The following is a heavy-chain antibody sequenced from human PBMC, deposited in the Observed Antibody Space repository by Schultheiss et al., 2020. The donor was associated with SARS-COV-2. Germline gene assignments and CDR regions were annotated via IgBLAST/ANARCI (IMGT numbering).Heavy chain of an antibody. V-gene: IGHV3-33*06. J-gene: IGHJ4*02. CDR3: AKDRSGTYSHPVDIDY. CDR2: IWYDGSNK. Sequence: GESLKISCAASGFTFSSYGMHWVRQAPGKGLEWVAVIWYDGSNKYYADSVKGRFTISRDNAKNSLYLQMNSLRAEDTAVYYCAKDRSGTYSHPVDIDYWGQGALVTVSS. CDR1: GFTFSSYG. D-gene: IGHD3-10*01.